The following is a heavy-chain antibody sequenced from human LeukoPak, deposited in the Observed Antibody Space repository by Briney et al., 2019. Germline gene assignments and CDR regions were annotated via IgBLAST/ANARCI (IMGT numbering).Heavy chain of an antibody. V-gene: IGHV3-7*01. J-gene: IGHJ5*02. CDR1: GFTFTSYR. D-gene: IGHD3-16*01. Sequence: GGSRRLSWAASGFTFTSYRMDWVRRAPGKGLKWVATINQDGSAKPYVDSVQGRFFISRDNAKKSLSLQMNSLRAEDTAIYYCARLLGEATIYDLWGQGTLVTVSS. CDR2: INQDGSAK. CDR3: ARLLGEATIYDL.